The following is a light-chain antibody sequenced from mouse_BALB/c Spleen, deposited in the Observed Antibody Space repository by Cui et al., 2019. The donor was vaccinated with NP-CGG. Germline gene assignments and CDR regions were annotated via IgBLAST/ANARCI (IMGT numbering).Light chain of an antibody. CDR1: TGTVTTSNY. V-gene: IGLV1*01. Sequence: QAVVTQESVLTTSPGETVTLTCRSSTGTVTTSNYANWVQEKPDHLFTGLIGGTNNRAPGVPARFSGSRIGDKAALTITGAQTEDEAIYFCALWYSNHWVFGGGTKLTVL. CDR2: GTN. J-gene: IGLJ1*01. CDR3: ALWYSNHWV.